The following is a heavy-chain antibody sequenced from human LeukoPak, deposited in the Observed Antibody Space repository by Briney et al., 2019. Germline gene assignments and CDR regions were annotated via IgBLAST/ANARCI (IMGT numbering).Heavy chain of an antibody. CDR2: INHSGST. CDR1: GGSFSGYY. CDR3: AREDSTTDFDS. Sequence: SETLSLTCAVYGGSFSGYYWSWIRQSPGKGLEWIGEINHSGSTNYNPSLKSRVTISVDTSKNQFSLKLSSVTAADTAVYYCAREDSTTDFDSWGRGTLVTVSS. J-gene: IGHJ4*02. D-gene: IGHD2/OR15-2a*01. V-gene: IGHV4-34*01.